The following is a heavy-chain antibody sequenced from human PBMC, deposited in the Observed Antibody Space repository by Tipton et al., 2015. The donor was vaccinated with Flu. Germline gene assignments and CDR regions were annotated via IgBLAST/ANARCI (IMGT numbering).Heavy chain of an antibody. J-gene: IGHJ4*02. Sequence: SLRLSCAASGFIFSGYWMLWFRQAPGKGLEWVANIRQDGSQKYYVNSVRGRCTISRDNTRNSVSLQMNGLRADDTAVYYCARGGLAPGHYWGQGTLVTV. CDR2: IRQDGSQK. CDR3: ARGGLAPGHY. CDR1: GFIFSGYW. V-gene: IGHV3-7*01. D-gene: IGHD3-3*02.